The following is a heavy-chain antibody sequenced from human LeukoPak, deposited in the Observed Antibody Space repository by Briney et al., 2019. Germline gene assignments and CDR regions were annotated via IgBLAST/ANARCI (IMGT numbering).Heavy chain of an antibody. J-gene: IGHJ6*02. Sequence: GASVKVSCKASGYTFTSYDINWVRQATGQGLEWMGWMNPNSGNTGYAQKFQGRVTMTRNTSMSTAYMELSSLRSEDTAVYYCARTRLGGRYFDWLFNEEYYYYYGMDVWGQGTTVTVSS. D-gene: IGHD3-9*01. CDR3: ARTRLGGRYFDWLFNEEYYYYYGMDV. V-gene: IGHV1-8*01. CDR2: MNPNSGNT. CDR1: GYTFTSYD.